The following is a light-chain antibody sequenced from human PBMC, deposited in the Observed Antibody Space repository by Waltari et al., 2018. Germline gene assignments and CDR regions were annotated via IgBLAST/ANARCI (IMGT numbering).Light chain of an antibody. CDR2: GAS. V-gene: IGKV3-15*01. CDR3: QQYNNWPGT. CDR1: QSVSSN. Sequence: EIVMTHSPATLSVSPGERATLSCRASQSVSSNLAWYQQIPGQAPRLLIYGASTRATGIPARFTGSGSGTEFTLTISSMQSEDIAVYYCQQYNNWPGTFGQGTKVEIK. J-gene: IGKJ1*01.